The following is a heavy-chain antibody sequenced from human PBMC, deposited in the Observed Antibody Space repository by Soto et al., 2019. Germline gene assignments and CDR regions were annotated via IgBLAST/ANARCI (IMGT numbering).Heavy chain of an antibody. Sequence: EVQLVESGGGLVKPGGSLRLSCAASGFTFSSYSMNWVRQAPGKGLEWVSSISSSSSYIYYEDSVKGRFTISRDNANNPLFLQMNSLRAEDTSVYYCARDGPDDDFWSGYANYYYYGMDVWGQGTTVTVSS. D-gene: IGHD3-3*01. J-gene: IGHJ6*02. CDR1: GFTFSSYS. CDR3: ARDGPDDDFWSGYANYYYYGMDV. V-gene: IGHV3-21*01. CDR2: ISSSSSYI.